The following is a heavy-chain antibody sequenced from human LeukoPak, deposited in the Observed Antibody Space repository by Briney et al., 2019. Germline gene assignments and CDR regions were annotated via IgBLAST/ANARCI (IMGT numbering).Heavy chain of an antibody. CDR1: GFTFSSYS. J-gene: IGHJ6*02. V-gene: IGHV3-21*01. Sequence: GWSLRLSCAASGFTFSSYSMNWVRQAPGKGLEWVSSISSSSSYIYYADSVKGRFTISRDNAKNSLYLQMNSLRAEDTAVYYCARALVLLWFGEEDYGMDVWGQGTTVTVSS. D-gene: IGHD3-10*01. CDR2: ISSSSSYI. CDR3: ARALVLLWFGEEDYGMDV.